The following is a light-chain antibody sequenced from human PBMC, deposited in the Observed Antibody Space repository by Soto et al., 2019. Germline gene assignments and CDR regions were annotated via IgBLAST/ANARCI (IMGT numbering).Light chain of an antibody. CDR2: KAS. CDR3: QQYNSYVWT. Sequence: DIQMTQPPSTLSGSVGDRVTITCRASQTISSWLAWYQQKPGKAPKLLIYKASSLESGVPSRFSGSGSGTEFTLTVSSLQPDDFGTYYCQQYNSYVWTFGQGTKVDIK. V-gene: IGKV1-5*03. J-gene: IGKJ1*01. CDR1: QTISSW.